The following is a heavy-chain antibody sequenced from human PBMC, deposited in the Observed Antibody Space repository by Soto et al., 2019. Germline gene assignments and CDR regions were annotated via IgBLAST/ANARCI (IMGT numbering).Heavy chain of an antibody. CDR3: ARATELRYVEWSVFRGGNYAIDV. CDR2: LSPDSGST. Sequence: QVQLVQSGAEVKKPGASVRVSCKASGYTCSGYDITWVRQATGQGLAWMGWLSPDSGSTGYAGIFQGSYTMNGDRSTTTAYMDLSSLTSEASAFYYCARATELRYVEWSVFRGGNYAIDVWGQGNTVTVSS. D-gene: IGHD3-3*01. V-gene: IGHV1-8*02. J-gene: IGHJ6*02. CDR1: GYTCSGYD.